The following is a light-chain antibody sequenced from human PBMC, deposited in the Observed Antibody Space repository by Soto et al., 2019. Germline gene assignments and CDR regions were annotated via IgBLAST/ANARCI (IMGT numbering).Light chain of an antibody. Sequence: DIQMTQSASSVSASVGDRVTITCRASQSISSYLNWYQQKPGKAPKLLIYAASSLQSGVPSRFSGSGSGTDFTLTISNLQPDDFATYYCQQYNSLWTFGQGTKVDIK. CDR1: QSISSY. V-gene: IGKV1-39*01. CDR3: QQYNSLWT. J-gene: IGKJ1*01. CDR2: AAS.